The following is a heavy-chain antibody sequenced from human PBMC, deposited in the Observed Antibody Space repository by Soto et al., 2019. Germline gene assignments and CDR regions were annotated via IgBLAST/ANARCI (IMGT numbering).Heavy chain of an antibody. J-gene: IGHJ6*02. Sequence: ASVKVSCKASGYTFTSYGISWVRQAPGQGLEWMGWISAYNGNTNYAQKLQGRVTMTTDTSTSTAYMELRSLRSDDTAVYYCARGSTVTSFPYYYYGMDVWGQGTTVTGSS. CDR3: ARGSTVTSFPYYYYGMDV. D-gene: IGHD4-17*01. V-gene: IGHV1-18*01. CDR2: ISAYNGNT. CDR1: GYTFTSYG.